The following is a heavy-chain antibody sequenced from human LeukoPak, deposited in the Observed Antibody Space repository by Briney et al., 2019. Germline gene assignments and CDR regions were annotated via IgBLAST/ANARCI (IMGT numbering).Heavy chain of an antibody. J-gene: IGHJ4*02. Sequence: SETLSLTCTVSGGSISSGDYFWSWIRQHPGKGLEWIGYIYHSGSTYYNPSLKSRVAISVDTSKNQFSLKLSSVTAADTAVYYCARLYEDYYGSGPSKGPLDHWGQGTLVTVSS. V-gene: IGHV4-30-4*02. CDR1: GGSISSGDYF. CDR2: IYHSGST. CDR3: ARLYEDYYGSGPSKGPLDH. D-gene: IGHD3-10*01.